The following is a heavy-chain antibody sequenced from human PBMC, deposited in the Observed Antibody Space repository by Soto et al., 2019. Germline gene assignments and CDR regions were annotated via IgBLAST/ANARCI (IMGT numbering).Heavy chain of an antibody. CDR1: GYSFTSYW. CDR3: ARHDYSGYEERAEKNDYYYGMDV. CDR2: IYPGDSDT. Sequence: PGESLKISCKGSGYSFTSYWIGWVRQMPGKGLEWMGIIYPGDSDTRYSPSFQGQVTISADKSISTAYLQWSSLKASDTAMYYCARHDYSGYEERAEKNDYYYGMDVWGQGTTVTVSS. V-gene: IGHV5-51*01. D-gene: IGHD5-12*01. J-gene: IGHJ6*02.